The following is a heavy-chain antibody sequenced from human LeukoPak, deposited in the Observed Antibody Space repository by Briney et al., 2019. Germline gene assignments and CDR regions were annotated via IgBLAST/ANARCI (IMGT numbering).Heavy chain of an antibody. Sequence: GSLRLSCAASGFTVNINYMSWVRQAPGKGLEWLSVIYSAGTTDYADSVKGRFTISRDNAKNTLYLQMSRLRAEDTAVYYCARDGGSGWSSAFLDHWGQGTLVTVSS. D-gene: IGHD6-19*01. CDR3: ARDGGSGWSSAFLDH. V-gene: IGHV3-53*01. J-gene: IGHJ4*02. CDR1: GFTVNINY. CDR2: IYSAGTT.